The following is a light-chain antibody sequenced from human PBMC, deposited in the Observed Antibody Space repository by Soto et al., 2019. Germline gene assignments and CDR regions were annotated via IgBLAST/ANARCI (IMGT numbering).Light chain of an antibody. V-gene: IGLV2-14*01. J-gene: IGLJ1*01. CDR2: EVT. Sequence: QSALTQPASVSGSPGQSITISCTGTSGDIGSYNRVSWYQQHPGKAPKLIIYEVTDRPSGVSNRFSGSKSGNTASLTISGLQAEDEAEYYCSSYTNIHPRACVFGTGTKVTVL. CDR1: SGDIGSYNR. CDR3: SSYTNIHPRACV.